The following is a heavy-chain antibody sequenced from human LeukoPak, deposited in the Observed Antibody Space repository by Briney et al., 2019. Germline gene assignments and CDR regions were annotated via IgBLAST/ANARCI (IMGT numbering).Heavy chain of an antibody. CDR2: ISGSGGTT. CDR3: AKDQYKQGVVVVIPDY. J-gene: IGHJ4*02. Sequence: GGSLRLSCAASGFTFSSYAMTWVRQAPGKGLEWVSGISGSGGTTSYADSVKGRFTISRDNSKNTLSLQMNSLRAEDTAVYYCAKDQYKQGVVVVIPDYWGQGTLVTVSS. CDR1: GFTFSSYA. D-gene: IGHD3-22*01. V-gene: IGHV3-23*01.